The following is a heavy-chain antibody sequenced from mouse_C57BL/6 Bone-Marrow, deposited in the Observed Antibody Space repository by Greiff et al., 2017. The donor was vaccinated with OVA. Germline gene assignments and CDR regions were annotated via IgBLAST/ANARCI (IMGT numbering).Heavy chain of an antibody. Sequence: VKLQESGAELVKPGASVKISCKASGYAFSSYWMNWVKQRPGKGLEWIGQIYPGDGDTNYNGKFKGKATLTADKSSSTAYMQLSSLTSEDSAVYFCARFHYYGRTFDYWGQGTTLTVSS. CDR3: ARFHYYGRTFDY. J-gene: IGHJ2*01. V-gene: IGHV1-80*01. CDR1: GYAFSSYW. D-gene: IGHD1-1*01. CDR2: IYPGDGDT.